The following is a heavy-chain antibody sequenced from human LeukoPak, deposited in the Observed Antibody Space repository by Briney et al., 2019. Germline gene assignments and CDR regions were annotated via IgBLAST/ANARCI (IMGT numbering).Heavy chain of an antibody. CDR2: INPNSGGT. Sequence: ASVKVSCKASGYTFTGYYMHWARQAPGQGLEWMGWINPNSGGTNYAQKFQGRVTMTRDTSISTAYMELSRLRFDDTAVYYCARDYDSSGKSFDYWGQGTLVTVSS. CDR3: ARDYDSSGKSFDY. V-gene: IGHV1-2*02. CDR1: GYTFTGYY. J-gene: IGHJ4*02. D-gene: IGHD3-22*01.